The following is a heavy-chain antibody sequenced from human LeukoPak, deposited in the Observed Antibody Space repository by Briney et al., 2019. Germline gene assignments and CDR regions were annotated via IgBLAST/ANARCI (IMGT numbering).Heavy chain of an antibody. CDR1: GGSISSSNW. CDR2: IYYSGNT. CDR3: ARTVSGAFDL. J-gene: IGHJ3*01. V-gene: IGHV4-4*02. D-gene: IGHD4-17*01. Sequence: SGTLSLTCTVSGGSISSSNWWCWVRQPPGKGLEWIGEIYYSGNTNYNPSLKSRVAISVDKSKNQFFLNLNSVTAADTAVYYCARTVSGAFDLWGQGRLVTVSS.